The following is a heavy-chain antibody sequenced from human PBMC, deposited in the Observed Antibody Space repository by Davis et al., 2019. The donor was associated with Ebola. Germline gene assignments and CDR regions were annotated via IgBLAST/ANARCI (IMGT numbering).Heavy chain of an antibody. V-gene: IGHV3-23*01. CDR3: AKPHSQYSGYDRAPFDF. Sequence: GESLKISCAASDFTFSSHAMSWVRQAPGKGLECVSVMSGSGGWTFYADSVKGRFTISRDNSKNTLYLQMNSLRSEDTAVYYCAKPHSQYSGYDRAPFDFWGQGTLVTVSS. J-gene: IGHJ4*02. CDR1: DFTFSSHA. CDR2: MSGSGGWT. D-gene: IGHD5-12*01.